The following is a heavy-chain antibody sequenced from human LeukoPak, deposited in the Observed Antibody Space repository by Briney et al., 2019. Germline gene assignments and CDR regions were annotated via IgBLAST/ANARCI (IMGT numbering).Heavy chain of an antibody. V-gene: IGHV3-23*01. CDR3: AKNRDPQLERGSDY. CDR2: ISGSGGST. Sequence: PGGSLRLSCAASGFTFSSYAMSWVRQAPGKGLEWVSAISGSGGSTYYADSVKGRFTISRDNSKNTLYLQMNSLRAEDTAVYYCAKNRDPQLERGSDYWGPGTLVTVSS. D-gene: IGHD5-24*01. CDR1: GFTFSSYA. J-gene: IGHJ4*02.